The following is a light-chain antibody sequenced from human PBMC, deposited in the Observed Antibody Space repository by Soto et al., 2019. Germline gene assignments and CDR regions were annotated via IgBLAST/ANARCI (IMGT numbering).Light chain of an antibody. CDR3: QQYNNRART. CDR2: GAS. V-gene: IGKV3-15*01. CDR1: QSFSSTY. Sequence: EIVVTQSGATLSVSPGERATLSFSASQSFSSTYLAWYQQKPGQARRLLIYGASTRATGIPARFSGSGSGTEFTLTISSLQSADFAVYFCQQYNNRARTFGQGTKAAIK. J-gene: IGKJ1*01.